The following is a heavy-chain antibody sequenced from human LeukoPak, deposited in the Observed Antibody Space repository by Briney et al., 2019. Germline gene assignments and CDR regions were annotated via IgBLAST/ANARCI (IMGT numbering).Heavy chain of an antibody. J-gene: IGHJ4*02. CDR2: ISYDGSNK. CDR3: TRDVDSSGGG. Sequence: GGSLRLSCTASGFTFSSYEMNWVRQAPGKGLESVAFISYDGSNKYHTDSVKGRFTISRDNSQNTLYLQMNSLRADDTAVYYCTRDVDSSGGGWGQGTLVTVSS. V-gene: IGHV3-30-3*01. D-gene: IGHD6-19*01. CDR1: GFTFSSYE.